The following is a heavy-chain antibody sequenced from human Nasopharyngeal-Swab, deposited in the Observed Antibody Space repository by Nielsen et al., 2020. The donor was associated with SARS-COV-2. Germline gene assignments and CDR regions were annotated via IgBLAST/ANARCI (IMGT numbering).Heavy chain of an antibody. D-gene: IGHD2-15*01. CDR1: GVSLSGYY. V-gene: IGHV4-34*01. Sequence: SQTLSLTCAVYGVSLSGYYWTWIRQPPGKGLEWIGEVEQSGFTKYNPSLKSRVSISLDTSKNQFSLKLSSVTAADTAVYYCARDSGGNSFDIWGQGTLVTVSS. CDR3: ARDSGGNSFDI. J-gene: IGHJ4*02. CDR2: VEQSGFT.